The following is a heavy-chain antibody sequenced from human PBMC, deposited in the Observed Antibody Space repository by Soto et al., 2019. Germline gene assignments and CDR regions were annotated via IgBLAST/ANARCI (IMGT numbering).Heavy chain of an antibody. V-gene: IGHV3-30*18. CDR1: GFTFSSYG. CDR3: AKDLLGNWNYPLYCYGMDV. J-gene: IGHJ6*02. D-gene: IGHD1-7*01. Sequence: QVQLVESGGGVVQPGRSLRLSCAASGFTFSSYGMHWVRQAPGKGLEWVAVISYDGSNKYYADSVKGRFTISRDNSKNTLYLQMNSLRAEDTAVYYCAKDLLGNWNYPLYCYGMDVWGQGTTVTVSS. CDR2: ISYDGSNK.